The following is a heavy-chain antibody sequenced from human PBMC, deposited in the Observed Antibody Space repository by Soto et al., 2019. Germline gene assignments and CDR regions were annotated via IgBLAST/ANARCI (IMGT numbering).Heavy chain of an antibody. J-gene: IGHJ4*02. V-gene: IGHV1-24*01. CDR3: VHIVVVPAAITYYFDY. D-gene: IGHD2-2*01. Sequence: QVQLVQSGAEVKKPGASVKVSCKVSGYTLTELSMHWVRQAPGKGLEWMGGFDPEDGETIYAQKFQGRVTMTEDTSTDTAYMELSSLRSEDTAVYYCVHIVVVPAAITYYFDYWGQGTLVTVSS. CDR1: GYTLTELS. CDR2: FDPEDGET.